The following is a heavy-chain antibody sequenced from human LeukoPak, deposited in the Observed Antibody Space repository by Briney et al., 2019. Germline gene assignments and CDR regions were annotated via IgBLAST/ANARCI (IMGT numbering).Heavy chain of an antibody. V-gene: IGHV4-59*08. Sequence: PSETLSLTCTVSGGSISSYYWSWIRQPPGKGLEWIAYVYNSGSTNYNPSLKSRVTISVDTSKNQFSPDLFTVTAADTAVYYCARHLVYGSGTQPYFDYWGQGTLVTVSS. D-gene: IGHD3-10*01. CDR3: ARHLVYGSGTQPYFDY. CDR2: VYNSGST. J-gene: IGHJ4*02. CDR1: GGSISSYY.